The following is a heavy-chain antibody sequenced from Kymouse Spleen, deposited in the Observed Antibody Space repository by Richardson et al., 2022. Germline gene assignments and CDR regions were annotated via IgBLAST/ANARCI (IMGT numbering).Heavy chain of an antibody. CDR3: ARRYSSSWYEDYYYYYGMDV. Sequence: QLQLQESGPGLVKPSETLSLTCTVSGGSISSSSYYWGWIRQPPGKGLEWIGSIYYSGSTYYNPSLKSRVTISVDTSKNQFSLKLSSVTAADTAVYYCARRYSSSWYEDYYYYYGMDVWGQGTTVTVSS. V-gene: IGHV4-39*01. D-gene: IGHD6-13*01. CDR2: IYYSGST. CDR1: GGSISSSSYY. J-gene: IGHJ6*02.